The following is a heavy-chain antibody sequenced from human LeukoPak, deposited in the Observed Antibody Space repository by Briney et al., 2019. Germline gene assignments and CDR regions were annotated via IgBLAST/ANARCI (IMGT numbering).Heavy chain of an antibody. CDR3: AKFLGVVPAARYYFDY. V-gene: IGHV3-23*01. D-gene: IGHD2-2*01. CDR2: ISGSGGCT. Sequence: PGGSLRLSCAASGFTFSSYAMSWVRQAPGKGLEWVSAISGSGGCTYYADSVKGRFTISRDNSKNTLYLQMNSLRAEDTAVYYCAKFLGVVPAARYYFDYWGQGTLVAVSS. J-gene: IGHJ4*02. CDR1: GFTFSSYA.